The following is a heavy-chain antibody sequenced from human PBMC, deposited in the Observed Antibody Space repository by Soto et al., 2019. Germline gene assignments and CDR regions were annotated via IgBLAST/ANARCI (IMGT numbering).Heavy chain of an antibody. J-gene: IGHJ6*02. V-gene: IGHV1-2*04. D-gene: IGHD3-10*01. CDR1: GYLFTGYY. Sequence: GASVKVSCKAFGYLFTGYYMHWVRQAPGQELEWMGWVNPNSGGTNYAQKFQGWVTMTSDTSISTAYMELSRLRSDDTAVYYCARDSNYYGSGSYYNRGGIYYYSGYYGMDVWGQGTTVTVSS. CDR3: ARDSNYYGSGSYYNRGGIYYYSGYYGMDV. CDR2: VNPNSGGT.